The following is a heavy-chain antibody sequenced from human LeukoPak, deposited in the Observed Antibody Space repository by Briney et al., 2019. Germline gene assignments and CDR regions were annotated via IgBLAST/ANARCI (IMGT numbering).Heavy chain of an antibody. J-gene: IGHJ6*03. Sequence: PLETLSLTCTVSGGSISSYYWSWIRQPPGKGLEWIGYIYYSGSTNYNPSLKSRVTISVDTSKNQFSLKLSSVTAADTAVYYCASSSSSDYYYYMDVWGKGTTVTVSS. CDR3: ASSSSSDYYYYMDV. V-gene: IGHV4-59*01. CDR2: IYYSGST. D-gene: IGHD6-6*01. CDR1: GGSISSYY.